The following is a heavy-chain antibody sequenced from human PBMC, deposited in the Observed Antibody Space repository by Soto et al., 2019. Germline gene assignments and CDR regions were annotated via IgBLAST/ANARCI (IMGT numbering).Heavy chain of an antibody. CDR2: IYLSGST. Sequence: QLQLQESGSGLVKPSQTLSLTCAVSGGSISSGGYSWSWIRQPPGKGLEWIGYIYLSGSTYYDPSLKSRVTISVDRSKTQFSLKLSSVTATDTAVYYCVRGAPVIEVAGTRDWYFDLWGRGTLVTVSS. CDR3: VRGAPVIEVAGTRDWYFDL. J-gene: IGHJ2*01. V-gene: IGHV4-30-2*01. D-gene: IGHD6-19*01. CDR1: GGSISSGGYS.